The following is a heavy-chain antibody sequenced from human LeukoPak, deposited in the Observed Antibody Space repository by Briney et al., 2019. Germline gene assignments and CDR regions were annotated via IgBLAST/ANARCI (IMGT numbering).Heavy chain of an antibody. CDR2: IIPIFGTA. CDR3: ARLSGQWLDPFDY. V-gene: IGHV1-69*06. D-gene: IGHD6-19*01. J-gene: IGHJ4*02. CDR1: GGTFSSYA. Sequence: SVMVSCKASGGTFSSYAISWVRQAPGQGLEWMGGIIPIFGTANYAQKFQGRVTITADKSTSTAYMELSSLRSEDTAVYYCARLSGQWLDPFDYWGQGTLVTVSS.